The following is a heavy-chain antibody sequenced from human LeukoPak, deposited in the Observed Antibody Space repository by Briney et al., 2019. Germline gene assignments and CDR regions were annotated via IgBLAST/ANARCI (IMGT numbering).Heavy chain of an antibody. CDR2: ISGSGAST. CDR3: AKRGADSGSSDY. Sequence: GGSLRLSCAASGFTFSSYAMSWVRQAPGKGLASVSAISGSGASTYYADSVKGRFTISRDNSKNTLYLQMNSLRAEDTAVYYCAKRGADSGSSDYWGQGTLVTVSS. J-gene: IGHJ4*02. V-gene: IGHV3-23*01. CDR1: GFTFSSYA. D-gene: IGHD1-26*01.